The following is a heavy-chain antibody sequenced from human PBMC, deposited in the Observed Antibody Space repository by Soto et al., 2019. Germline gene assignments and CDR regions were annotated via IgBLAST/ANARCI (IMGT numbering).Heavy chain of an antibody. Sequence: QVQLQQWGAGLLKPSETLSLTCAVYGGSFSGYYWSWIRQPPGKGLEWIGEINHSGSTNYNPSLKSLVTISVDTSKNQFSLKLSSVTAADTAVYYCASGRGVRGVSYNWFDPWGQGTLVTVSS. J-gene: IGHJ5*02. CDR3: ASGRGVRGVSYNWFDP. CDR2: INHSGST. D-gene: IGHD3-10*02. CDR1: GGSFSGYY. V-gene: IGHV4-34*01.